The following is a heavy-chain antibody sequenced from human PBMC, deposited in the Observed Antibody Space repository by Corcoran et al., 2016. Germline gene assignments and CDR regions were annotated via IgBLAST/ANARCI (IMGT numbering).Heavy chain of an antibody. Sequence: QVTLKESGPVLVKPTETLTLTCTVSGFSLSNARMGVSWIRQPPGKALEWLAHIFSNDEKSYSTSLKSRLTISKDTSKSQVVLTMTNMDPVDTATEYCARMDGREDFWSGYPDNWFDPWGQGTLVTVSS. J-gene: IGHJ5*02. CDR2: IFSNDEK. V-gene: IGHV2-26*01. CDR1: GFSLSNARMG. D-gene: IGHD3-3*01. CDR3: ARMDGREDFWSGYPDNWFDP.